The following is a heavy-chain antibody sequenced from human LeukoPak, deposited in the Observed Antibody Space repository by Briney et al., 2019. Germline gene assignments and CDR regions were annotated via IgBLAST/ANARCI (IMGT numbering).Heavy chain of an antibody. D-gene: IGHD3-9*01. CDR1: GGSFSGCY. CDR3: ARRLRYFDWAYYFDY. J-gene: IGHJ4*02. Sequence: PSETLSLTCAVYGGSFSGCYWSWIRQPPGKGLEWIGEINHSGSTNYNSSLKSRVTISVDTSKNQFSLKLSSVTAADTAVYYCARRLRYFDWAYYFDYWGQGTLVTVSS. CDR2: INHSGST. V-gene: IGHV4-34*01.